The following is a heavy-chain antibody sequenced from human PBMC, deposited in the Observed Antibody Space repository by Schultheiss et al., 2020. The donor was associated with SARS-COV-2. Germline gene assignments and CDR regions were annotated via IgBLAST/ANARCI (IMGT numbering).Heavy chain of an antibody. CDR3: ARLAAARYYYGMDV. Sequence: ASVKVSCKASGGTFSSYAISWVRQAPGQRLEWMGWINAGNGNTKYSQKFQGRVTITRDTSASTAYMELSSLRSEDTAVYYCARLAAARYYYGMDVWGQGTTVTVSS. CDR1: GGTFSSYA. D-gene: IGHD6-6*01. J-gene: IGHJ6*02. CDR2: INAGNGNT. V-gene: IGHV1-3*01.